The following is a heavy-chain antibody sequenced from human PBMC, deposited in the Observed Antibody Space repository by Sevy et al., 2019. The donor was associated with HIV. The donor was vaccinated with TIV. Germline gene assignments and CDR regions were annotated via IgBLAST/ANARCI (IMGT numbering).Heavy chain of an antibody. CDR2: IFYSGST. CDR3: ARHAHITMIVT. J-gene: IGHJ5*02. Sequence: SETLSLTCTVSGGSISSSSYYWGWIRQPPGKGLEWIGSIFYSGSTYYNPSLKSRVTISVDTSKNQFSLNLNSVTAADTAVYYCARHAHITMIVTWGQGTLVTVSS. CDR1: GGSISSSSYY. V-gene: IGHV4-39*01. D-gene: IGHD3-22*01.